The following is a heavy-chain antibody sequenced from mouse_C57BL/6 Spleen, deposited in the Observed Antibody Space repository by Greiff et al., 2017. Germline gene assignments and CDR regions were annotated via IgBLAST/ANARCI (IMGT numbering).Heavy chain of an antibody. V-gene: IGHV5-17*01. D-gene: IGHD2-1*01. CDR3: AKALYYGNPYFDV. CDR1: GFTFSDYG. Sequence: EVKLMESGGGLVKPGGSLKLSCAASGFTFSDYGMHWVRQAPEKGLEWVAYISSGSSTIYYADTVKGRFTISRDNAKNTLFLQMTSLRSEDTAMYYCAKALYYGNPYFDVWGTGTTVTVSS. CDR2: ISSGSSTI. J-gene: IGHJ1*03.